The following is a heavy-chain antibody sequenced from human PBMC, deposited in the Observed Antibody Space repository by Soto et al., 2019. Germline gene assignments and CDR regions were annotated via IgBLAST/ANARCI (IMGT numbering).Heavy chain of an antibody. CDR1: GGSFTSNNW. CDR3: ASRDTSTSVAY. V-gene: IGHV4-4*02. CDR2: IYRTGSA. J-gene: IGHJ4*02. D-gene: IGHD1-1*01. Sequence: SETLSLTCAVSGGSFTSNNWWTWVRQPPGQGLEWMGEIYRTGSANYNPSLKSRVTISLDKSENQFSLKVTSLTAADTAVYYCASRDTSTSVAYCGPRTLVTVSS.